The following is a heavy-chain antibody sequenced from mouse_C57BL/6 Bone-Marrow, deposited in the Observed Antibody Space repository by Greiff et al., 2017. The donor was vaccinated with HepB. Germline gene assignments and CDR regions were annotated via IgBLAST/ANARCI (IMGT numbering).Heavy chain of an antibody. Sequence: VQLQQPGAELVKPGASVKLSCKASGYTFTSYWMHWVKQRPGQGLEWIGMIHPNSGSTNYNEKFKSKATLTVDKSSSTAYMQLSSQTSEDSAVYYCATYYGSRWWFAYWGQGTLVTVSA. D-gene: IGHD1-1*01. J-gene: IGHJ3*01. CDR1: GYTFTSYW. CDR3: ATYYGSRWWFAY. V-gene: IGHV1-64*01. CDR2: IHPNSGST.